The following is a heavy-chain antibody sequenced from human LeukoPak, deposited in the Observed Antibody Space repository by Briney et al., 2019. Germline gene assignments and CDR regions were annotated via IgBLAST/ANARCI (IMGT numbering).Heavy chain of an antibody. V-gene: IGHV1-2*06. CDR2: INPNSGGT. CDR1: GYTFTAYY. CDR3: ATGADPFDY. D-gene: IGHD1-26*01. J-gene: IGHJ4*02. Sequence: GASVKVSCKASGYTFTAYYKAWVRQAPGQGLEWMGRINPNSGGTNYAQKFQGRVTMTRDTSISTAYMELSRLRSDDTAVYYCATGADPFDYWGQGTLVTVSS.